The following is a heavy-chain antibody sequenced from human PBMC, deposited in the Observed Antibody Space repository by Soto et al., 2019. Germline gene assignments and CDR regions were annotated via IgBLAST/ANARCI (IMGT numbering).Heavy chain of an antibody. V-gene: IGHV4-30-2*06. Sequence: SETLSLTCTVSGGSITHGGFSWSWIRRSPGKGLEWIGYIGHLENTYFHPTFKSRLTMSIDRSKNQFSLNLSSVTAADRAVYYCARGGGNDTFDSWGQGVLVTVSS. D-gene: IGHD5-12*01. J-gene: IGHJ4*02. CDR3: ARGGGNDTFDS. CDR2: IGHLENT. CDR1: GGSITHGGFS.